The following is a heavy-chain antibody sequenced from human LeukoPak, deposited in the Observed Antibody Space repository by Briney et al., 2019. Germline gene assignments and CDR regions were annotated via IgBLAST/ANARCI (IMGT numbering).Heavy chain of an antibody. CDR3: GRGQPIGSYGMDV. CDR2: ISAYSGDT. D-gene: IGHD1-1*01. V-gene: IGHV1-18*01. CDR1: GYTFASYG. J-gene: IGHJ6*02. Sequence: ASVKVSCKASGYTFASYGISWVRQAPGQGLEWMGWISAYSGDTNYAQKFQGRATMTTDTSTSTAYMELRSLSSDDTAVYCCGRGQPIGSYGMDVWGQGTTVTVSS.